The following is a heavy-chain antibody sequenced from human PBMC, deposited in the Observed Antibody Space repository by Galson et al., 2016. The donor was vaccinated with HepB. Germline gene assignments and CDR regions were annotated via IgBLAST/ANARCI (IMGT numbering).Heavy chain of an antibody. V-gene: IGHV3-30*03. CDR1: GFTFSASG. CDR2: ISFDGSNQ. CDR3: APDSYCTRTICYPYYFDF. D-gene: IGHD2-2*01. Sequence: SLRLSCAASGFTFSASGMHWVRQAPGTGPEWLAVISFDGSNQFYADSVKGRFTISRDNSNNTLHLQMHSLRVEDTALYYCAPDSYCTRTICYPYYFDFGGQGTLVAVSS. J-gene: IGHJ4*02.